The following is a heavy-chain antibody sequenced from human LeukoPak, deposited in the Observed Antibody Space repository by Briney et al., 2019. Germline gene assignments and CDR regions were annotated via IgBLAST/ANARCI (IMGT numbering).Heavy chain of an antibody. CDR3: AREAKTYFYGIDY. D-gene: IGHD3-22*01. Sequence: ASVKVSCKASGGTFSSYAISWVRQAPGQGLEWMGWISAYNGNTNYAQKLQGRVTMTTDTSTSTAYMELRSLRSDDTAVYYCAREAKTYFYGIDYWGQGTLVTVSS. CDR2: ISAYNGNT. V-gene: IGHV1-18*01. J-gene: IGHJ4*02. CDR1: GGTFSSYA.